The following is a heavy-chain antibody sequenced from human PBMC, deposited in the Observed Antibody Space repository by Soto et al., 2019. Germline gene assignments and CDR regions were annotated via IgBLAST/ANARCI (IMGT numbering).Heavy chain of an antibody. D-gene: IGHD3-22*01. J-gene: IGHJ4*02. Sequence: SETLSLTCAVSGGSISSSNWWHWVRQPPGKGLEWIGEIHHSGTTNYNPSLESRATISADPSKKQFSLKLSSVTAADTAVYYCARDSSGYYYLFDYWGQGTLVTVSS. CDR1: GGSISSSNW. CDR3: ARDSSGYYYLFDY. CDR2: IHHSGTT. V-gene: IGHV4-4*02.